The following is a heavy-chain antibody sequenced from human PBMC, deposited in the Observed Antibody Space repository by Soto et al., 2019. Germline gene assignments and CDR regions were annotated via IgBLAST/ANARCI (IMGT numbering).Heavy chain of an antibody. V-gene: IGHV1-69*01. J-gene: IGHJ6*02. CDR2: IYLVFNTA. Sequence: QVQLVQSGAEVKKPGSSVKVSCKVSGGTFSSYGISWLRKTPGQGLEGLAVIYLVFNTATNKEKYKGRATITAEELTSIAYMELSSLRSEEKGLYYCASGHPATCGGVTVYYYYGMDVWGQGTMVTVYS. CDR1: GGTFSSYG. CDR3: ASGHPATCGGVTVYYYYGMDV. D-gene: IGHD3-16*02.